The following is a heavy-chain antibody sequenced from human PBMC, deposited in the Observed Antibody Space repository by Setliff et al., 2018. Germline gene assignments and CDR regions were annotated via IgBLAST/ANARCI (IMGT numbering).Heavy chain of an antibody. D-gene: IGHD3-10*01. V-gene: IGHV1-69-2*01. CDR3: TTGLRHGVPYFDL. CDR2: VDPEDGHT. Sequence: ASVKVSCKASGYTFTDYYMHWVQQAPGKGLEWMGRVDPEDGHTKYAEKFQGRITISADMSLDIAHMELGSLTSEDTAVYYCTTGLRHGVPYFDLWGQGTLVTGSS. J-gene: IGHJ4*02. CDR1: GYTFTDYY.